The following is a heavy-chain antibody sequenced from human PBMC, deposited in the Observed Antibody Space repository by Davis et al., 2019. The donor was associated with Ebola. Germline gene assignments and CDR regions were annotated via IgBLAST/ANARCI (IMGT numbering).Heavy chain of an antibody. CDR2: ISSSGSTI. CDR3: APQSGTYWFDY. D-gene: IGHD1-26*01. Sequence: PGGSLRLSCAASGFTFSAYGMNWVRQAPGKGLEWVSYISSSGSTIYYTDSVKGRFTISRDNAKSSLYLQMNSLRAEDTAVYYCAPQSGTYWFDYWGQGTLVTVSS. V-gene: IGHV3-48*03. CDR1: GFTFSAYG. J-gene: IGHJ4*02.